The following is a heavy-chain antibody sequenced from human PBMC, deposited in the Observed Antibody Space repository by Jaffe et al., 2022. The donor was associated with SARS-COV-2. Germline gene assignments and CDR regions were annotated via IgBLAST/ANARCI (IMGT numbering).Heavy chain of an antibody. J-gene: IGHJ6*02. CDR2: ISWNSGSI. Sequence: EVQLVESGGGLVQPGRSLRLSCAASGFTFDDYAMHWVRQAPGKGLEWVSGISWNSGSIGYADSVKGRFTISRDNAKNSLYLQMNSLRAEDTALYYCAKAAGDNYDFWSGYYTDRGMDVWGQGTTVTVSS. CDR3: AKAAGDNYDFWSGYYTDRGMDV. CDR1: GFTFDDYA. D-gene: IGHD3-3*01. V-gene: IGHV3-9*01.